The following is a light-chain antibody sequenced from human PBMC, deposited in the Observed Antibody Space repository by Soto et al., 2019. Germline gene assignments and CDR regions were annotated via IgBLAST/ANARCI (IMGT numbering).Light chain of an antibody. J-gene: IGKJ5*01. Sequence: EIVLTQSPGTLSLSPGESVTLLCRASQFVSSRFLAWYQQKPGQAPRLLIYGASIRATGIPDRFSGSGSGTDFALTITPLEPEDFVVYFCQQYGSSPITFGQGTRLEIK. CDR1: QFVSSRF. V-gene: IGKV3-20*01. CDR2: GAS. CDR3: QQYGSSPIT.